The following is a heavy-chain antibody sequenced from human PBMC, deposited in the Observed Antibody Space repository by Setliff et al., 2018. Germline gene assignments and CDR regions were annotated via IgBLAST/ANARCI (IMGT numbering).Heavy chain of an antibody. CDR1: GFTFDDYA. CDR2: INWNGGST. Sequence: RAGGSLRLSCVASGFTFDDYAMSWVRRAPGKGLEWVCGINWNGGSTGYADSVKGRFTISRDNAKNSLYLQMNSLRAEDRALYYCARENTGFYYHYYMDVWGKGTTVTVSS. J-gene: IGHJ6*03. CDR3: ARENTGFYYHYYMDV. D-gene: IGHD3-10*01. V-gene: IGHV3-20*04.